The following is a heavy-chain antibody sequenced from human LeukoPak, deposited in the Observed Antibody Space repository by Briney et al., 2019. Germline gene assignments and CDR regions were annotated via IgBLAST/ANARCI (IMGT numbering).Heavy chain of an antibody. D-gene: IGHD2-2*01. CDR3: AKDRYCSSTSCRFYYYFFGVLDYGMDV. Sequence: PGGSLGLSCAASGFTFSSYAMSWVRQAQGKGLEWVSAISGSGGSPYYADSVKGRFTISRDNSKNTLYLQMNSLRAEDTAVYYCAKDRYCSSTSCRFYYYFFGVLDYGMDVWGQGTTVTVSS. V-gene: IGHV3-23*01. J-gene: IGHJ6*02. CDR2: ISGSGGSP. CDR1: GFTFSSYA.